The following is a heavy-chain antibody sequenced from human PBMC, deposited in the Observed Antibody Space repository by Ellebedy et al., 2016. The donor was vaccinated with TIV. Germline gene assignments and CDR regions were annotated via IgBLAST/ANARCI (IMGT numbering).Heavy chain of an antibody. CDR3: ANGPYRYCSGGSCESRALDY. CDR2: ISGTGRST. D-gene: IGHD2-15*01. V-gene: IGHV3-23*01. J-gene: IGHJ4*02. Sequence: PGGSLRLSCAASGFSFSTYAMNWVRQAPGKGLEWVSAISGTGRSTDYADSVKGRFSISRDNSKNTLYLQRNSRRADDTAIYDCANGPYRYCSGGSCESRALDYWGQGTLVTVSS. CDR1: GFSFSTYA.